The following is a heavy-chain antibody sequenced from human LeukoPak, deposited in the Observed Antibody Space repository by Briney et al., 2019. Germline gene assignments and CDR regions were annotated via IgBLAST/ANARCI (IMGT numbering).Heavy chain of an antibody. D-gene: IGHD3-22*01. V-gene: IGHV3-7*01. Sequence: PGGSLRLSCAASGFIFSSYWMSWVRQAPGKGLEWVANIKQDGSDKSYVDSVKGRFTISRDNAKNSLYLQMNSLRAEDTAVYYCARDSRFTMRDYRGQGTLVTVSS. J-gene: IGHJ4*02. CDR3: ARDSRFTMRDY. CDR2: IKQDGSDK. CDR1: GFIFSSYW.